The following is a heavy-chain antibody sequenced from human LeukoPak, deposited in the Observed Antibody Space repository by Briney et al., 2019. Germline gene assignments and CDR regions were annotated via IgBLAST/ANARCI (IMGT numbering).Heavy chain of an antibody. V-gene: IGHV4-39*01. CDR1: GGSISSSSYY. CDR3: ARAWGAMVRGRMGWFDP. Sequence: PSETLSLTCTVSGGSISSSSYYWGWIRQPPGKGLEWIGSIYYSGSTYYNPSLKSRVTISVDTSKNQFSLKLSSVTAADTAVYYCARAWGAMVRGRMGWFDPWGQGTLVTVSS. CDR2: IYYSGST. D-gene: IGHD3-10*01. J-gene: IGHJ5*02.